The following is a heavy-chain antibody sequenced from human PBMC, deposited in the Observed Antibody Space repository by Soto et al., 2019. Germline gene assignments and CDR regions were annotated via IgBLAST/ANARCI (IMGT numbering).Heavy chain of an antibody. V-gene: IGHV4-4*02. CDR2: IYHSGST. D-gene: IGHD2-15*01. J-gene: IGHJ6*02. CDR3: AREGAILFGGNPDYYDDLAV. Sequence: SETLSLTCAVSGGSINSRYWWSWVRQSPGKGLEWIGEIYHSGSTNYNPSLKSRVTISVDTSKNQFSLKLSSVTAADTAVYYCAREGAILFGGNPDYYDDLAVWGQGTTVTVSS. CDR1: GGSINSRYW.